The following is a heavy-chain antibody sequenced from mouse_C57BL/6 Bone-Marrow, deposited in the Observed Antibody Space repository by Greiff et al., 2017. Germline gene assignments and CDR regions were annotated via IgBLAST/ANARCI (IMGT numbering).Heavy chain of an antibody. CDR2: ITPNNGGT. CDR1: GYTFTDYN. D-gene: IGHD4-1*01. CDR3: VLGLYFDY. J-gene: IGHJ2*01. V-gene: IGHV1-18*01. Sequence: EVQLQQSGPELVKPGASVKIPCKASGYTFTDYNMDWVKQSHGKSLEWIGDITPNNGGTIYNQKFKGKATLTVDKSSSTAYMELRSLTSEDTAVYYCVLGLYFDYWGQGTTLSVSS.